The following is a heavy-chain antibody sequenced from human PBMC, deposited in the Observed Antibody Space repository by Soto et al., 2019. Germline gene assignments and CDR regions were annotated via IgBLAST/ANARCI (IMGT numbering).Heavy chain of an antibody. CDR2: LYDVDGS. D-gene: IGHD1-1*01. CDR1: GLTISGKKY. CDR3: ATWHEREHAYDV. Sequence: DVQLVESGGGLIQPGESLRLSCAAFGLTISGKKYVAWVRQAPGKGLEWVSALYDVDGSFYADSVKGRFTTSSDSSKTTVYLQMNDLRPDDTAVYYCATWHEREHAYDVWGQGTPVTVSS. V-gene: IGHV3-53*01. J-gene: IGHJ3*01.